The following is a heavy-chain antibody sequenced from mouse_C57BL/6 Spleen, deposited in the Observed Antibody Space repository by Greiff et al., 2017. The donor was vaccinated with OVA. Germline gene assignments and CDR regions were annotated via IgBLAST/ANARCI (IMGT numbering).Heavy chain of an antibody. V-gene: IGHV5-16*01. D-gene: IGHD3-3*01. J-gene: IGHJ1*03. CDR1: GFTFSDYY. CDR2: INYDGSST. CDR3: AREEGDVGYFDV. Sequence: EVQVVESEGGFVQPGSSMKLSCTASGFTFSDYYMAWVRQVPEKGLEWVANINYDGSSTYYLDSLKSRFIISRDNAKNILYLQMSSLKSEDTATYYCAREEGDVGYFDVWGTGTTVTVSS.